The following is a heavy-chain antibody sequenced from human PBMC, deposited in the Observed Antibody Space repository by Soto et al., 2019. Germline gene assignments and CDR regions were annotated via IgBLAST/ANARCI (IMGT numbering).Heavy chain of an antibody. CDR3: ARGTCSGGNCYSFHFDY. CDR1: GYTFTSYA. Sequence: QVQLVQSGAEVKKPGASVNVSCMASGYTFTSYAMHWVRQAPGQRLEWMGWINTGNGNTKYSQKFQGRVTITGDTSASTAYMELSSLRSEDTAVYYCARGTCSGGNCYSFHFDYWGQGTLVTVSS. CDR2: INTGNGNT. V-gene: IGHV1-3*04. D-gene: IGHD2-15*01. J-gene: IGHJ4*02.